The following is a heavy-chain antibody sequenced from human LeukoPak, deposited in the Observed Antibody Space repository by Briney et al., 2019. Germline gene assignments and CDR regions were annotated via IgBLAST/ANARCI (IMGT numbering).Heavy chain of an antibody. V-gene: IGHV1-69*05. Sequence: ASVKVSCKASGGTFSSYAISWVRQAPGQGLERMGRIIPIFGTANYAQKFQGRVTITTDESTSTAYMELSSLRSEDTAVYYCAREKDRSYDFWSGYGLDVWGKGTTVTVSS. CDR1: GGTFSSYA. CDR2: IIPIFGTA. D-gene: IGHD3-3*01. CDR3: AREKDRSYDFWSGYGLDV. J-gene: IGHJ6*04.